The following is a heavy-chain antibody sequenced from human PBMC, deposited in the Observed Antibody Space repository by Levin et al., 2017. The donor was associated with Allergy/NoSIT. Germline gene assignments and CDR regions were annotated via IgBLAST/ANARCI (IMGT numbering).Heavy chain of an antibody. CDR1: GFTFSSYA. CDR2: ISGSGGST. D-gene: IGHD6-19*01. CDR3: AKPVDHSSGWEYYFDY. V-gene: IGHV3-23*01. J-gene: IGHJ4*02. Sequence: GGSLRLSCAASGFTFSSYAMSWVRQAPGKGLEWVSAISGSGGSTYYADSVKGRFTISRDNSKNTLYLQMNSLRAEDTAVYYCAKPVDHSSGWEYYFDYWGQGTLVTVSS.